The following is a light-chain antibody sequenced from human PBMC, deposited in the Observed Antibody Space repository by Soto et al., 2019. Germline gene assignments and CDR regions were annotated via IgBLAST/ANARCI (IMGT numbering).Light chain of an antibody. CDR3: QQYGSPRRT. CDR2: GVS. V-gene: IGKV3-20*01. CDR1: QLFSSN. Sequence: EILLTQSPATLSVSPGESVTLSCRASQLFSSNLAWYQHKPGQAPRLLIYGVSTRDTGVPDRFSGSGSGTDFTLTISRLEPEDFAVYYCQQYGSPRRTFGQGTKVDI. J-gene: IGKJ1*01.